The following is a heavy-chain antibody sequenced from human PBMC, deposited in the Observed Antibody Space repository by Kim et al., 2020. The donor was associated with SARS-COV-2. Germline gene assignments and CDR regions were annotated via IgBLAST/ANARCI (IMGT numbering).Heavy chain of an antibody. CDR3: ARGPYGDYSDY. Sequence: TNYNPSLKGRVTIAVDTSKNPFSLKLSCVTAADTAVYYCARGPYGDYSDYWGQGTLVTVSS. J-gene: IGHJ4*02. CDR2: T. D-gene: IGHD4-17*01. V-gene: IGHV4-59*09.